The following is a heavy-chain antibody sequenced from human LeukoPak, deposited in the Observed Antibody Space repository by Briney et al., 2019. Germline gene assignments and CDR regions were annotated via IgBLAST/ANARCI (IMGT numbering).Heavy chain of an antibody. V-gene: IGHV3-23*01. CDR2: ISGSGGST. D-gene: IGHD1-1*01. CDR3: ARQIGIATTFAFDV. J-gene: IGHJ3*01. Sequence: GGSLRLSCAASGFTFSSYAMSWVRQAPGKGLEWVSAISGSGGSTYYADSVKGRFTISRDNSKNTLYLQMNSLRAEDTAVYYCARQIGIATTFAFDVWGQGTMVSVSS. CDR1: GFTFSSYA.